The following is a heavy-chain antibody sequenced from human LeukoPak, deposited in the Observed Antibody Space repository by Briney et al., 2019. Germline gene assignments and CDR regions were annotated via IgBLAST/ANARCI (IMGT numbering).Heavy chain of an antibody. CDR3: ARAGPSSSWHQFDY. D-gene: IGHD6-13*01. CDR1: GFTVSRNY. J-gene: IGHJ4*02. Sequence: GGSLRLSCAASGFTVSRNYMSWVRQAPGKGLEWVSVIYSGGRTYYADSVKGRFTTSRDNSKNTLYLQMNRLRAEDTAVYYCARAGPSSSWHQFDYWGQGTLVTVSS. CDR2: IYSGGRT. V-gene: IGHV3-66*01.